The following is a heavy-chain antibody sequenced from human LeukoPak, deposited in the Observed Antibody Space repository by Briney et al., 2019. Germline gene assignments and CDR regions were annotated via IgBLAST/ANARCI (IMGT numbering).Heavy chain of an antibody. J-gene: IGHJ2*01. CDR1: GGSISSYY. V-gene: IGHV4-59*12. CDR3: ARVSSSWYQDWYFDL. Sequence: PSETLSLTCTVSGGSISSYYWSWIRQPPGKGLEWIGYIYYSGSPTYNPSLKSRVTMSLDTSKNQFSLKLSSVTAADTAVYYCARVSSSWYQDWYFDLWGRGTLVTVSS. CDR2: IYYSGSP. D-gene: IGHD6-13*01.